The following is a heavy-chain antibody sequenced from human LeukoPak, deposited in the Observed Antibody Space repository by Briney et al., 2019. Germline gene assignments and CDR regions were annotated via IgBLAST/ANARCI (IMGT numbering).Heavy chain of an antibody. Sequence: PGGSLRPSCASSGFTASSNSLSWVRPAPGKGMAWVSVIHSGGSTYYADSVKGRFTISRDSSKNTLYLQMNSLRAEDTAVYYCAGAEKIVGPFDYWGQGTLVTVSS. J-gene: IGHJ4*02. CDR3: AGAEKIVGPFDY. V-gene: IGHV3-53*01. D-gene: IGHD1-26*01. CDR2: IHSGGST. CDR1: GFTASSNS.